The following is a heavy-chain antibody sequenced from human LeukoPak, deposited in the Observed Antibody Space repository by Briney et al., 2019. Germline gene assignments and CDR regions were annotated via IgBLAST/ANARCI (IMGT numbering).Heavy chain of an antibody. D-gene: IGHD6-13*01. V-gene: IGHV4-34*01. CDR1: GGSFSGYY. J-gene: IGHJ5*02. CDR3: ARQIDSSSWYGFDP. CDR2: INHSGST. Sequence: SETLSLTCAVYGGSFSGYYWSWIRQPPGKGLEWIGEINHSGSTNYNPSLKSRVTISVDKSKNQFSLKLSSVTAADTAVYYCARQIDSSSWYGFDPWGQGTLVTVSS.